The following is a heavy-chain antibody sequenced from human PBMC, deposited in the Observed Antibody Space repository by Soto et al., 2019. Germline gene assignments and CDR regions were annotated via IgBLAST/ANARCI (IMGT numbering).Heavy chain of an antibody. CDR2: ISGSGGST. CDR3: AKDPIAAAGTPLFNSY. V-gene: IGHV3-23*01. Sequence: HPGGSLRLSCAASGFTFSSYAMSWVRQAPGKGLEWVSAISGSGGSTYYADSVKGRFTISRDNSKNTLYLQMNSLRAEDTAVYYCAKDPIAAAGTPLFNSYWGQGTLVTVSS. CDR1: GFTFSSYA. J-gene: IGHJ4*02. D-gene: IGHD6-13*01.